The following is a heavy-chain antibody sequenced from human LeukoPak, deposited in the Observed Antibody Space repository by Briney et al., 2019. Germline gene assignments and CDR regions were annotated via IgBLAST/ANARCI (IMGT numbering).Heavy chain of an antibody. CDR2: ISGNGGRT. CDR3: GKDPNGDYVGGFDF. V-gene: IGHV3-23*01. Sequence: GGSLRLSCAASGFSFRNYGMGWVRQAPGKGLEWVSGISGNGGRTYYADSVKGRFTISRDQSKNTLFLQMNSLRVEDTALYYCGKDPNGDYVGGFDFWGQGTMVTVSS. J-gene: IGHJ3*01. CDR1: GFSFRNYG. D-gene: IGHD3-16*01.